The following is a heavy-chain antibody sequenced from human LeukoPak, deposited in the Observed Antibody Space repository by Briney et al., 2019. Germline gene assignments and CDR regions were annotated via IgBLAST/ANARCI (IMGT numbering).Heavy chain of an antibody. J-gene: IGHJ3*02. Sequence: ASVTVSLKSSVYSFTVYYRHLLRQSPGQGLEWMGGLNPNSRGTKFARKSKGRVTLTRDKSISTAHMGLSRLRSDAKAVYQCERALSANAFAIWGQGTMVPVS. D-gene: IGHD6-13*01. CDR2: LNPNSRGT. CDR3: ERALSANAFAI. CDR1: VYSFTVYY. V-gene: IGHV1-2*02.